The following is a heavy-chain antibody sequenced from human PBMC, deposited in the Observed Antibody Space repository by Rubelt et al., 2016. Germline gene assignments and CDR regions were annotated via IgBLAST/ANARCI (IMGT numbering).Heavy chain of an antibody. CDR1: GGSISSSSYY. CDR2: IYYSGST. D-gene: IGHD3-10*01. V-gene: IGHV4-39*07. Sequence: QLQLQESGPGLVKPSETLSLTCTVSGGSISSSSYYWGWIRQPPGKGLEWIGSIYYSGSTYYNPSLWSRVTISVATSKKQFSLKLCSVTAADTAVYYCARSGPTVRGVGTYNWFDPWGQGTLVTVSS. J-gene: IGHJ5*02. CDR3: ARSGPTVRGVGTYNWFDP.